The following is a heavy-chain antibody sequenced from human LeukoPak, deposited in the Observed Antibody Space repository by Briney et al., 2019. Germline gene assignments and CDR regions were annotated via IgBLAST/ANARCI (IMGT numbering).Heavy chain of an antibody. Sequence: SETLSLTCAVYGGSFSGYYWSWIRQPPGKGLEWIGEINHSGSTNYNPSLKSRVTISVDTSKNQFSLKLSSVTAADTAVYYCARGSTSFNWFDPWGQGTLVTVS. CDR1: GGSFSGYY. V-gene: IGHV4-34*01. J-gene: IGHJ5*02. CDR3: ARGSTSFNWFDP. CDR2: INHSGST. D-gene: IGHD2-2*01.